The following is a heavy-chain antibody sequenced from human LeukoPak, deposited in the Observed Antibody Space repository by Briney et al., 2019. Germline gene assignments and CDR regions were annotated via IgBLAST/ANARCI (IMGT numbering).Heavy chain of an antibody. J-gene: IGHJ4*02. CDR3: ARGSGSYDY. D-gene: IGHD1-26*01. V-gene: IGHV1-18*01. CDR2: ISAYNVNT. Sequence: ASVKVSCKASGYTFTSYGISWVRQAPGQGLEWMGWISAYNVNTNYAQKLQGRVTMTRNTSISTAYMELSSLRSEDTAVYYCARGSGSYDYWGQGTLVTVSS. CDR1: GYTFTSYG.